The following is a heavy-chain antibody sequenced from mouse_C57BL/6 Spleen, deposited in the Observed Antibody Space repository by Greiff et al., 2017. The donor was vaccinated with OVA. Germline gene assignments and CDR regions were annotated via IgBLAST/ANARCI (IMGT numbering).Heavy chain of an antibody. D-gene: IGHD2-12*01. CDR2: INPGSGGT. CDR1: GYAFTNYL. J-gene: IGHJ4*01. V-gene: IGHV1-54*01. CDR3: ARSPAYYRGAMDY. Sequence: QVQLKESGAELVRPGTSVKVSCKASGYAFTNYLIEWVKQRPGQGLEWIGVINPGSGGTNYNEKFKGKATLTADKSSSTAYMQLSSLTSEDSAVYFCARSPAYYRGAMDYWGQGTSVTVSS.